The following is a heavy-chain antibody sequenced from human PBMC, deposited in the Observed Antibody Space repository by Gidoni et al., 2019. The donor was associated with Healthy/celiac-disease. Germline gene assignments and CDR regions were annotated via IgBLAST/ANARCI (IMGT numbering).Heavy chain of an antibody. D-gene: IGHD4-17*01. V-gene: IGHV3-21*01. CDR1: GFTFSSYS. CDR3: ARVDYGDPNWFDP. J-gene: IGHJ5*02. CDR2: ISSSSSYI. Sequence: EVQLVESGGGLVKPGGSLRLSCAASGFTFSSYSMNWVRQAPGKGLEWVSSISSSSSYIYYADSVKGRFTISRDNAKNSLYLQMNSLRAEDTAVYYCARVDYGDPNWFDPWGQGTLVTVSS.